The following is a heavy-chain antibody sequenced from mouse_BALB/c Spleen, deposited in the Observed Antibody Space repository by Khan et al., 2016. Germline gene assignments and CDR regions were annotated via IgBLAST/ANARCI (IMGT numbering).Heavy chain of an antibody. CDR2: IDPANGNT. CDR1: GFNIKDTY. V-gene: IGHV14-3*02. J-gene: IGHJ3*01. Sequence: VQLKQSGAELVKPGASVKLSCTASGFNIKDTYMHWVKQRPEQGLEWIGRIDPANGNTKYDPKFQGKATIKADTSSTTAYLQLSSLTSADTAVYYCARSPYDYDVGFAYWGQGTLVTVSA. D-gene: IGHD2-4*01. CDR3: ARSPYDYDVGFAY.